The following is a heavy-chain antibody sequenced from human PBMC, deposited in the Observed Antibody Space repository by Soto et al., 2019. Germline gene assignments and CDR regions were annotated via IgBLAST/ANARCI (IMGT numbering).Heavy chain of an antibody. CDR1: GFTFSTYA. CDR3: TKATDPLGAFDI. CDR2: ISGSGSST. Sequence: GGSLRLSCATSGFTFSTYAMSWVRQAPGKGLEWVSAISGSGSSTYYADSVKGRFTISRDSSKNTVYVQVNSLRSEDTALYYCTKATDPLGAFDIWGQGTMVTVSS. J-gene: IGHJ3*02. D-gene: IGHD7-27*01. V-gene: IGHV3-23*01.